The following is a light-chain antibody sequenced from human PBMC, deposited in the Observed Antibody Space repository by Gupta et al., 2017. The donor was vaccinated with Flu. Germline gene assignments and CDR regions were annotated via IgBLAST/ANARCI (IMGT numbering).Light chain of an antibody. V-gene: IGKV3-20*01. CDR3: HNYGNAHRETWT. CDR2: GAS. CDR1: QTVGGNY. Sequence: EIVLTQSPGTLSLSPGDRATLSCRASQTVGGNYLAWYQHKPGQAPRLLIYGASSRAAGIPDRCSGDGSGTDCTLTISRLEPEEFAVYYCHNYGNAHRETWTFGRGTEVEIK. J-gene: IGKJ1*01.